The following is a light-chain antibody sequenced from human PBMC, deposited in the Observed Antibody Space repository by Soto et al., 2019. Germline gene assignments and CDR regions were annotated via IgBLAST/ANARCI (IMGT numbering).Light chain of an antibody. CDR1: SSDIGSYNY. CDR2: DVN. V-gene: IGLV2-14*03. J-gene: IGLJ3*02. Sequence: QSALTQPASVSGSPGQSIAIPCTGSSSDIGSYNYVSWYQQHPGKAPKLMIFDVNSRPSGVSYRFSGSKFGNTASLTISGLQAEDEADYYCSSYTTSRTVVFGGGTQLTVL. CDR3: SSYTTSRTVV.